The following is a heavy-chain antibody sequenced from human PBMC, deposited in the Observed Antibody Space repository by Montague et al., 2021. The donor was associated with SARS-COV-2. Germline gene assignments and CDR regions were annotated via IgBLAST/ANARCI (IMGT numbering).Heavy chain of an antibody. D-gene: IGHD3-10*01. V-gene: IGHV4-39*01. CDR3: ARLVWFGELSSENWFDP. CDR1: GGSISSSSNY. CDR2: IYYSGST. Sequence: SETLSLTCTVSGGSISSSSNYWGWIRQPPGKGLEWIGSIYYSGSTYYNSSLKSRVTISVDTSKRQFSLKLNSVTAADTAVYYCARLVWFGELSSENWFDPWGQGTLVTVSS. J-gene: IGHJ5*02.